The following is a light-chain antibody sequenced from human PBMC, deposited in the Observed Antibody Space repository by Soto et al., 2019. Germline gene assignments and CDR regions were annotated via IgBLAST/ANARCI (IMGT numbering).Light chain of an antibody. CDR3: QQYAASPRT. Sequence: IVLTQSPGTLSLSPGERATLSCRASQSISNNYLAWYQQTPGQAPGLLIYGASSRATGIPDRFSGSGSATDFTLTISRLEPEDFAVYYCQQYAASPRTFGQGTKVDI. V-gene: IGKV3-20*01. J-gene: IGKJ1*01. CDR1: QSISNNY. CDR2: GAS.